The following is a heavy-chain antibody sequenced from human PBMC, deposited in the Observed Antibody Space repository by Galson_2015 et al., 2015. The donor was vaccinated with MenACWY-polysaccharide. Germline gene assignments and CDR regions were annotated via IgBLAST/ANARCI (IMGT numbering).Heavy chain of an antibody. Sequence: LRLSCAASGFTFSSYAMHWVRQAPGKGLEWVAVISYDGTNKYYADSVKGRFTISRDNSENTQYLQMNSLGAEDTAVYYCARDYCSRTSCQLIDCWGQGTLVTVSS. D-gene: IGHD2-2*01. CDR1: GFTFSSYA. CDR2: ISYDGTNK. CDR3: ARDYCSRTSCQLIDC. V-gene: IGHV3-30*04. J-gene: IGHJ4*02.